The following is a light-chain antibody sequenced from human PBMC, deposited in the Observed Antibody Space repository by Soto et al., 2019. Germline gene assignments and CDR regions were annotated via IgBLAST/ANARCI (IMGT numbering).Light chain of an antibody. V-gene: IGLV2-14*03. CDR1: SSDVGGYNS. Sequence: QSVLTQPASVSGSPGQSITISCTGTSSDVGGYNSVSWYQHHPGKAPKLVIFDVRNRPSGVSNRFSASKSGNTASLTISGLQAEDEADYYCSSFTSSSTRVFGGGTQLTVL. CDR2: DVR. CDR3: SSFTSSSTRV. J-gene: IGLJ2*01.